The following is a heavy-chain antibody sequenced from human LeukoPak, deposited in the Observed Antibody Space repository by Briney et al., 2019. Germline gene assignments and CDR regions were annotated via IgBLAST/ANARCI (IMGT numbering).Heavy chain of an antibody. J-gene: IGHJ4*02. V-gene: IGHV3-48*04. CDR1: GFTFSIYS. CDR2: ISSTSSNI. Sequence: GGSLRLSCAASGFTFSIYSMNWVRQAPGKGLEWVSYISSTSSNIFYADSVKGRFTISRDSAKNSLYLQMNSLRAEDTAVYYCAREGPSWGYYFDYWGQGTLVTVSS. CDR3: AREGPSWGYYFDY. D-gene: IGHD7-27*01.